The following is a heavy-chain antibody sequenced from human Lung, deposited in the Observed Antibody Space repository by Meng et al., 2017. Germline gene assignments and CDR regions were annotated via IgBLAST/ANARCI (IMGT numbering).Heavy chain of an antibody. V-gene: IGHV1-8*01. CDR3: ARGLLRHIGGNWFDP. CDR2: MNPNSGNT. D-gene: IGHD3-16*01. J-gene: IGHJ5*02. CDR1: GYTFTSYD. Sequence: VVRVLSGADDNKHGASVKVSCKASGYTFTSYDINWVRQANGQGLEWMGWMNPNSGNTGYAQKFQGRVTMTRNTSISTAYMELSSLRSEDTAVYYCARGLLRHIGGNWFDPWGQGTLVTVSS.